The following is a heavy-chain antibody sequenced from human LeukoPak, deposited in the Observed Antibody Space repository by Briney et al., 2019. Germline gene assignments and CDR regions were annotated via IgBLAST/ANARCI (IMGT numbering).Heavy chain of an antibody. CDR3: AREYSSSWYPYFDY. Sequence: PGGSLRLSCTASGFTFSSYEMNWVRQAPGKGLEWVSYISSSGSTIYYADSVKGRFTISRDNAKNSLYLQMNSLRAEDTAVYYCAREYSSSWYPYFDYWGQGTLVTVSS. J-gene: IGHJ4*02. CDR2: ISSSGSTI. V-gene: IGHV3-48*03. D-gene: IGHD6-13*01. CDR1: GFTFSSYE.